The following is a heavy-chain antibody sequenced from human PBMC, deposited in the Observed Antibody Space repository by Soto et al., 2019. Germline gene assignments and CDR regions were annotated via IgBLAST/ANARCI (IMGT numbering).Heavy chain of an antibody. CDR3: ARTMTTSGWFDP. CDR2: IYHSGGT. Sequence: SETLSLTCAVSGGPITSGGYSWSWIRQPPGKGLEWIGYIYHSGGTYYNPSLKSRVTLSIDRTKKQLSLKLKSVTAADTAVYFCARTMTTSGWFDPWGQGNLVTVSS. J-gene: IGHJ5*02. D-gene: IGHD4-17*01. CDR1: GGPITSGGYS. V-gene: IGHV4-30-2*01.